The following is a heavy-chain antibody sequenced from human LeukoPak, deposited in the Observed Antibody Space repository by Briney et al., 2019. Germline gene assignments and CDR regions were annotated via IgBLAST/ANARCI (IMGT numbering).Heavy chain of an antibody. CDR1: GYTFTSYG. V-gene: IGHV1-18*01. J-gene: IGHJ4*02. CDR3: ARDYYDSIGRPYSDY. D-gene: IGHD3-22*01. CDR2: ISPYNGNT. Sequence: ASVKVSCKASGYTFTSYGFSWVRQAPGQGLEWMGWISPYNGNTNYAQKLQGRVTMTTDTSTSTAYMELRSLRSDDTAVYYCARDYYDSIGRPYSDYWGQGTLVTVSS.